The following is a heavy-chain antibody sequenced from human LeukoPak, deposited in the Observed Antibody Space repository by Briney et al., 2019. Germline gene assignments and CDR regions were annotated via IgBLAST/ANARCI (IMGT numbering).Heavy chain of an antibody. CDR2: INHSGST. V-gene: IGHV4-34*01. CDR1: GGSFSGYY. Sequence: SETLSLTCAVYGGSFSGYYWSWIRQPPGKGLEWIGEINHSGSTNYNPSLKSRVTISVDTSKNQFSLKLSSVTAADAAVYYCARRRGWFDPWGQGTLVTVSS. J-gene: IGHJ5*02. CDR3: ARRRGWFDP.